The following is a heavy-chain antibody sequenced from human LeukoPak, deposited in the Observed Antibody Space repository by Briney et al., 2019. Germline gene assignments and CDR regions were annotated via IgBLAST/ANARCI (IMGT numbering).Heavy chain of an antibody. V-gene: IGHV3-21*01. J-gene: IGHJ3*02. Sequence: GSLRLSCAASGFTFSSYAMHWVRQAPGKGLEWVSAISGRTFYADSVKGRFTISRDNAKNSLYLQMNSLRADDTAVYHCARQETSSYNGAFDIWGQGTMVTVSS. CDR2: ISGRT. CDR1: GFTFSSYA. D-gene: IGHD1-26*01. CDR3: ARQETSSYNGAFDI.